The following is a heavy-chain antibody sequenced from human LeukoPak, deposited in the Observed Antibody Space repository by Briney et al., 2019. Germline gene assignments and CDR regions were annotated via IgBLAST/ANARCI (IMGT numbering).Heavy chain of an antibody. CDR2: IYSGGST. V-gene: IGHV3-53*01. CDR1: GFTVSSNY. D-gene: IGHD5-24*01. Sequence: GGSLRLSCAASGFTVSSNYMSWVRQAPGKGLEWVSLIYSGGSTYYADSVKGRFTISRDNSKNTLYLVMNSLRVDDTAVYYCAKAVDLATISVDIWGQGTMVTVSS. CDR3: AKAVDLATISVDI. J-gene: IGHJ3*02.